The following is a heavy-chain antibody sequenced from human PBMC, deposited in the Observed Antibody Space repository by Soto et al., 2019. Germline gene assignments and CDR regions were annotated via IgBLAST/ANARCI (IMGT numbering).Heavy chain of an antibody. CDR3: ARRPGSSQIVVHSHYYGMDV. D-gene: IGHD2-2*01. CDR1: GGSVSSSIYY. J-gene: IGHJ6*02. CDR2: IYYSGST. V-gene: IGHV4-39*01. Sequence: SETLSLTCTVSGGSVSSSIYYWGWIRHPPGNGLEWIGSIYYSGSTYYNPSLKSRVTISVYTSKNQFSLKLSSVTAADTAVYYCARRPGSSQIVVHSHYYGMDVWGQGTTVTVYS.